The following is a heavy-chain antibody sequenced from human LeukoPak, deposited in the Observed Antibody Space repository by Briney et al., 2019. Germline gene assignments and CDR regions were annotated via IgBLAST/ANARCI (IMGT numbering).Heavy chain of an antibody. CDR2: ISSDESST. D-gene: IGHD3-22*01. CDR1: GFTFSSYW. CDR3: ARGPPYYDSSGYYYGGTAFDI. J-gene: IGHJ3*02. V-gene: IGHV3-74*01. Sequence: GGSLSLSCVVSGFTFSSYWMHWVRHAPGKGLVWVSRISSDESSTSSADSVKGRFTISRDKAKNTLYLQMNSLRAEDTAVYYCARGPPYYDSSGYYYGGTAFDIWGQGTMVTVSS.